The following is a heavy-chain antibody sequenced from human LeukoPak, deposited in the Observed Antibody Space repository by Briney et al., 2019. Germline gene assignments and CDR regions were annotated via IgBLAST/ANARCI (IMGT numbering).Heavy chain of an antibody. J-gene: IGHJ4*02. D-gene: IGHD6-13*01. Sequence: GGSLRLSCAASGFTFSSYGMHWVRQAPGKGLEWVAVISYDGSNKYYVDSVKGRFTISRDNSKNTLYLQMNSLRAEDTAVYYCAKDHSSSCFDYWGQGTLVTVSS. CDR3: AKDHSSSCFDY. V-gene: IGHV3-30*18. CDR2: ISYDGSNK. CDR1: GFTFSSYG.